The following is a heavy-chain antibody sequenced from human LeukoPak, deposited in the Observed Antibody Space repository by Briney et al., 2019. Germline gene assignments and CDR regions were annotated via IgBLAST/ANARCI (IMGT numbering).Heavy chain of an antibody. Sequence: ASVKVSCKASGYTFTSYYMHWVRQAPGQGLEWMGIINPSGGSTSYAQKFQGRVTITRDTSASTAYMELSSLRSEDMAVYYCARISTVTTIDYYFDYWGQGTLVTVSS. CDR1: GYTFTSYY. J-gene: IGHJ4*02. D-gene: IGHD4-17*01. CDR3: ARISTVTTIDYYFDY. V-gene: IGHV1-46*01. CDR2: INPSGGST.